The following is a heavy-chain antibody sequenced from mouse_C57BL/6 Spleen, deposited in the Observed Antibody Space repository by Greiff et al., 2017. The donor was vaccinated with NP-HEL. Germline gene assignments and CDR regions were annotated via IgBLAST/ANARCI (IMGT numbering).Heavy chain of an antibody. CDR1: GYAFSSYW. V-gene: IGHV1-80*01. D-gene: IGHD4-1*01. J-gene: IGHJ2*01. CDR2: IYPGDGDT. CDR3: ARKELGPFDY. Sequence: VKLQESGAELVKPGASVKISCKASGYAFSSYWMNWVKQRPGKGLEWIGQIYPGDGDTNYNGKFKGKATLTADKSSSTAYMQLSSLTSEDSAVYFCARKELGPFDYWGQGTTLTVSS.